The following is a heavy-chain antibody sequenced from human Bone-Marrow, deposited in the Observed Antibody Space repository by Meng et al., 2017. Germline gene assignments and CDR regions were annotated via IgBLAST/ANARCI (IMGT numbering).Heavy chain of an antibody. V-gene: IGHV3-23*01. J-gene: IGHJ5*01. CDR3: AKDSFGGSFFDC. D-gene: IGHD1-26*01. CDR2: ISGSGGTT. Sequence: GESLKISCAASGFTFSSYAMNWVRQAPGKGLEWVSIISGSGGTTYYADSVKGRFTISRDNSENTLYLQMNSLRAEDTAVYYCAKDSFGGSFFDCWGQGTLVTVSS. CDR1: GFTFSSYA.